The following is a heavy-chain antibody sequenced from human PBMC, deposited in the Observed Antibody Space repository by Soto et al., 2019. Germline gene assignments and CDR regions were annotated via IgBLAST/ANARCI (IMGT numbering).Heavy chain of an antibody. J-gene: IGHJ6*03. CDR1: GFTFSSYG. CDR2: IWYDGSNK. D-gene: IGHD2-2*01. V-gene: IGHV3-33*01. Sequence: PGGSLRLSCAASGFTFSSYGMHWVRQAPGKGLEWVAVIWYDGSNKYYADSVKGRFTISRDNSKNTLYLQMNSLRAEDTAVYYCARDPGGAGASEGNRYYYYYYMDVWGKGTTVTVSS. CDR3: ARDPGGAGASEGNRYYYYYYMDV.